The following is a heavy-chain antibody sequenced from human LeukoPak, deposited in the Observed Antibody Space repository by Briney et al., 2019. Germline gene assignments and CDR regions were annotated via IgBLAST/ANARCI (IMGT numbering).Heavy chain of an antibody. V-gene: IGHV3-9*01. CDR1: GFTFDDYA. CDR3: GKDMYSSSRNFFDY. CDR2: ITWNSGSI. Sequence: PGGSLRLSREASGFTFDDYAMHWVRQVPGTGLEWVSGITWNSGSIDYADSVKGRFTISRDNAKNSLYLQMNSLRAEDTALYYCGKDMYSSSRNFFDYWGRGTLVTVSS. D-gene: IGHD6-13*01. J-gene: IGHJ4*02.